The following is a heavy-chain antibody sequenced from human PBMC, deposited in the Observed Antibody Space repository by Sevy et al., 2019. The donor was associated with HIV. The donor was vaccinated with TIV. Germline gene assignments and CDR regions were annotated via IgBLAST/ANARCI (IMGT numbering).Heavy chain of an antibody. D-gene: IGHD2-15*01. J-gene: IGHJ4*02. CDR1: GYTFTSYD. Sequence: ASVKVSCKASGYTFTSYDINWVRQATGQGLEWMGWMNPNSGNTGYAQKFQGRVTMTRNTSISTAYMELSSLRSEDTAVYYCARSNVVVVAANEGEIDYWGQGTLVTV. CDR3: ARSNVVVVAANEGEIDY. V-gene: IGHV1-8*01. CDR2: MNPNSGNT.